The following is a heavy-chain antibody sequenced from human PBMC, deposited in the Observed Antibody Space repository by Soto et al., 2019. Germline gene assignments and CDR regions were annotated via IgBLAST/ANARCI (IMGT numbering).Heavy chain of an antibody. Sequence: PSQTVSLTCAISGDTVSSNSAAWNWIRQSPSRGLEWLGRTYYRSKWYNDYAVSVKSRITINPDTSKNQFSLQLNSVTPEDTAIYYCSRNFFITYNYGQTTNWFDPWGQGTLVTVSS. CDR2: TYYRSKWYN. V-gene: IGHV6-1*01. CDR1: GDTVSSNSAA. CDR3: SRNFFITYNYGQTTNWFDP. J-gene: IGHJ5*02. D-gene: IGHD5-18*01.